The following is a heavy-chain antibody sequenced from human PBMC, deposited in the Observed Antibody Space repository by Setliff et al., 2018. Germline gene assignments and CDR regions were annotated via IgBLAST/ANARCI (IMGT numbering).Heavy chain of an antibody. D-gene: IGHD3-10*01. J-gene: IGHJ6*03. CDR2: FYHSASS. V-gene: IGHV4-59*08. CDR3: ARSHYYASGNSHYYYMDV. CDR1: GGSISSSY. Sequence: SETLSLTCTVSGGSISSSYWAWIRQPPGKAREWIGYFYHSASSNYNPSLKGRVTMSADTSKKQLYLSLTSVSVADTAMYYCARSHYYASGNSHYYYMDVWGKGTAVTVSS.